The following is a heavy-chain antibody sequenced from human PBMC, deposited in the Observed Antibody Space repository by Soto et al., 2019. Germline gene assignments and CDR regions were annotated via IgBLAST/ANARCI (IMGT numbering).Heavy chain of an antibody. J-gene: IGHJ4*02. D-gene: IGHD1-26*01. V-gene: IGHV3-21*01. CDR2: ISSSSSYI. CDR3: ARGGSGSFHSYFDY. CDR1: GFTFSSYS. Sequence: GSLRLSCAASGFTFSSYSMNWVRQAPGKGLEWVSSISSSSSYIYYADSVKGRFTISRDNAKNSLYLQMNSLRAEDTAVYYCARGGSGSFHSYFDYWGQGTLVTVSS.